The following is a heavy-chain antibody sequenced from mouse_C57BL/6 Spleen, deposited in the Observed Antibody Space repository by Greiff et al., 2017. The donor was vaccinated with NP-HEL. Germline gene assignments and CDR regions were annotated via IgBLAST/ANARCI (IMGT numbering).Heavy chain of an antibody. Sequence: EVQLVESGPELVKPGASVKISCKASGYSFTDYNMNWVKQSNGKSLEWIGVINPNYGTTSYNQKFKGKATLTVDQSSSTAYMQLNSLTSEDSAVYYCARRGYYGSKGYYFDYWGQGTTLTVSS. CDR1: GYSFTDYN. D-gene: IGHD1-1*01. CDR2: INPNYGTT. CDR3: ARRGYYGSKGYYFDY. V-gene: IGHV1-39*01. J-gene: IGHJ2*01.